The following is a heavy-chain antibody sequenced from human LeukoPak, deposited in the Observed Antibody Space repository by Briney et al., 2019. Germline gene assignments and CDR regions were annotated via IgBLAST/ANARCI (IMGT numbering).Heavy chain of an antibody. CDR3: ARDYSSGWPNLDY. V-gene: IGHV1-18*01. CDR1: GGTFSSYA. CDR2: ISAYNGNT. J-gene: IGHJ4*02. D-gene: IGHD6-19*01. Sequence: GASVKVSCKASGGTFSSYAISWVRQAPGQGLEWMGWISAYNGNTNYAQKLQGRVTMTTDTSTSTAYMELRSLRSDDTAVYYCARDYSSGWPNLDYWGQGTLVTVSS.